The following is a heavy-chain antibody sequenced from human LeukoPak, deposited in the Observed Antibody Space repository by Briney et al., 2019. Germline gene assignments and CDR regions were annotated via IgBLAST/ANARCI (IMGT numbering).Heavy chain of an antibody. CDR3: AKDSCSGGSCYSFDY. Sequence: PGGSLRLSCAASGFTFDDYTMHWVRQAPGKGLKWVSLISWDGGSTYYADSVKGRFTISRDNSKNSLYLQMNSLRTEDTALYYCAKDSCSGGSCYSFDYWGQGTLVTVSS. D-gene: IGHD2-15*01. V-gene: IGHV3-43*01. CDR1: GFTFDDYT. J-gene: IGHJ4*02. CDR2: ISWDGGST.